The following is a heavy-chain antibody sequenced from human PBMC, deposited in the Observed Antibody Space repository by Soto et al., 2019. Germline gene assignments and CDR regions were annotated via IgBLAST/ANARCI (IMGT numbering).Heavy chain of an antibody. V-gene: IGHV4-31*03. CDR3: ARDWGSSGWPN. J-gene: IGHJ4*02. CDR2: IYFTGTT. CDR1: GHSLSSGGYY. Sequence: SETLSLTCTVSGHSLSSGGYYWSWIRQHPGKGLEWVGYIYFTGTTLYDPSLKSRLAISVDTSKNQFSLKLTSVTAADTAVYYCARDWGSSGWPNWGQGVLVTVSS. D-gene: IGHD6-19*01.